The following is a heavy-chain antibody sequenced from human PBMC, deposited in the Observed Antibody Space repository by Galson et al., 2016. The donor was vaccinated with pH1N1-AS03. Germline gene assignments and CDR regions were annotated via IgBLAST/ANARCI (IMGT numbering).Heavy chain of an antibody. CDR3: ARDPRGPCTSATCATSYYFGMDD. D-gene: IGHD2-2*01. Sequence: SVKVSCKASEYIFTGFYVHWVRQAPGQGLEWMGWINTDSGVTNYAQKFEAWVTMTRDTSVSTAYMELYGLKSDDTAVYYCARDPRGPCTSATCATSYYFGMDDWGQGTTVIVSS. V-gene: IGHV1-2*04. CDR1: EYIFTGFY. J-gene: IGHJ6*02. CDR2: INTDSGVT.